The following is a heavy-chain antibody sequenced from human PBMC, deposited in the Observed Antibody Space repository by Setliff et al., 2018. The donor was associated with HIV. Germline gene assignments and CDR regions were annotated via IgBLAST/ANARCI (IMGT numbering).Heavy chain of an antibody. J-gene: IGHJ4*02. V-gene: IGHV4-4*07. CDR1: DSGTYY. D-gene: IGHD4-17*01. CDR3: ARAAAGNTGPFDL. Sequence: SETLSLTCTVSDSGTYYWSWIRQPAGKGLEWIGRVSSRGDTNYNPSRKSRVTMSVDTSKNQFSLKLTSVTASDTAVYYCARAAAGNTGPFDLWGQGSPVTVSS. CDR2: VSSRGDT.